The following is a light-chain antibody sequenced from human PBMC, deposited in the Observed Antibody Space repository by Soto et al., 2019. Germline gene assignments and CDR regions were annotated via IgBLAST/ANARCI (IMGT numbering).Light chain of an antibody. J-gene: IGKJ2*01. CDR2: LAS. Sequence: DIQMNQSPSSLSASVGDRVTITCRASQGISSFLAWFQQKPGKAPKSLIYLASTLQSGVPSTFSGSGSGTHFTLTISSLQPEDFGTYYCQQYSSYPYTFGQGTKLEI. CDR1: QGISSF. CDR3: QQYSSYPYT. V-gene: IGKV1-16*01.